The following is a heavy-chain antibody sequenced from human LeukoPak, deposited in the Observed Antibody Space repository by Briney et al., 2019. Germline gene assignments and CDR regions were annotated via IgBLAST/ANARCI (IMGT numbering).Heavy chain of an antibody. CDR3: ARGRGYYYDSSGYYVPDDAFDI. D-gene: IGHD3-22*01. J-gene: IGHJ3*02. V-gene: IGHV1-46*01. Sequence: GASVKVSCKASGYTFTSHYMHWVRQAPGQGLEWMGIINPSGGSTSYAQKFQGRVTMTRDTSTSTVYMELSSLRSEDTAVYYCARGRGYYYDSSGYYVPDDAFDIWGQGTMVTVSS. CDR2: INPSGGST. CDR1: GYTFTSHY.